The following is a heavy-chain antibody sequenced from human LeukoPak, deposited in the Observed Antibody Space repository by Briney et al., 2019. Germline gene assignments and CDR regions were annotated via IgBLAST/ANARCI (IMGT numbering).Heavy chain of an antibody. D-gene: IGHD6-13*01. V-gene: IGHV3-11*04. Sequence: PGGSLTLSCPASAFTFSDYYMSWLRPPPGKGREWVSYISYSGDNIYYPDSVKERFIFSRDNAESSVPLQVSSLTVEDTALYNSVRDPLAAGTEWCLDFSGRGSLVTTSA. CDR1: AFTFSDYY. CDR2: ISYSGDNI. J-gene: IGHJ2*01. CDR3: VRDPLAAGTEWCLDF.